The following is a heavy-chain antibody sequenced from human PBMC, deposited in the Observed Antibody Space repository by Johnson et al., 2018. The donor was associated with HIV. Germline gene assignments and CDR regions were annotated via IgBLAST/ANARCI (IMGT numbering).Heavy chain of an antibody. CDR2: ISYDGSKK. J-gene: IGHJ3*01. V-gene: IGHV3-30-3*01. D-gene: IGHD3-10*01. Sequence: QVQLVESGGGVVQPGGSLRLSCAASGFTFSSYAMHWVRQAPGKGLEWVAVISYDGSKKNYADSVKGQFTISRDNSKNALYMQMNSLRPEDSAVYYCATLWFGEVSVYDAFDVWGQGTMVTVSS. CDR3: ATLWFGEVSVYDAFDV. CDR1: GFTFSSYA.